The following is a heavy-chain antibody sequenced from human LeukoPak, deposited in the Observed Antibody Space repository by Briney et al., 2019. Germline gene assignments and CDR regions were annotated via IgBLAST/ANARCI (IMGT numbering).Heavy chain of an antibody. Sequence: PSETLSLTCTVSGGSISSYYWSWIRQPPGKGLEWIGYIYYSVSTNYNPSLKSRVTISVDTSKNQFSLKLSSVTAADTAVYYCARDAGYLAAFDIWGQGTMVTVSS. CDR1: GGSISSYY. D-gene: IGHD3-9*01. CDR3: ARDAGYLAAFDI. V-gene: IGHV4-59*01. CDR2: IYYSVST. J-gene: IGHJ3*02.